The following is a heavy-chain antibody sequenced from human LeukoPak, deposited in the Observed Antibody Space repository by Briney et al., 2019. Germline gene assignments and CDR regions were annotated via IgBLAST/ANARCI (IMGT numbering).Heavy chain of an antibody. V-gene: IGHV3-23*01. CDR3: AKIGGVIVF. J-gene: IGHJ4*02. Sequence: PGGSLRLSCAASGFTFSSCAMTWVRQAPGKGLEWVSAITGGGDTTYYADSVKGRFTISRDNSKNTLYLQMSSLRAEDTAVYYCAKIGGVIVFWGQGTLVTVSS. D-gene: IGHD3-16*02. CDR1: GFTFSSCA. CDR2: ITGGGDTT.